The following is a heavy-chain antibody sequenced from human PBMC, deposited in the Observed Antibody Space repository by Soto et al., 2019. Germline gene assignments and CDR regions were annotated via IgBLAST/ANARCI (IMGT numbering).Heavy chain of an antibody. CDR1: GGSISSGGYY. CDR2: IYYSGST. V-gene: IGHV4-31*03. J-gene: IGHJ6*02. D-gene: IGHD4-17*01. CDR3: ARDPIGTVTPIYFSGMDV. Sequence: SETLSLTCTVSGGSISSGGYYWSWIRQHPGKGLEWIGYIYYSGSTYYNPSLKSRVTISVDTSKNQFSLKLSSVTAADTAVYYCARDPIGTVTPIYFSGMDVWGQGTTVTVSS.